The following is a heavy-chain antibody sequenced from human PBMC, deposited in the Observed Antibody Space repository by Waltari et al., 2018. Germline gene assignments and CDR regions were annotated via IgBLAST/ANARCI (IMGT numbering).Heavy chain of an antibody. Sequence: QVQLVQSGAEVKKPGASVKVSCKASGYTFTSYGISWVRQAPGQGLEWMGWISAYNGNTNYAQKLQGRVTMTTDTSTSTAYMELRGLRSDDTAVYDCARDLRNIAAPYYYDYGMDVWGQGTTVTVSS. J-gene: IGHJ6*02. D-gene: IGHD6-6*01. CDR1: GYTFTSYG. CDR2: ISAYNGNT. V-gene: IGHV1-18*01. CDR3: ARDLRNIAAPYYYDYGMDV.